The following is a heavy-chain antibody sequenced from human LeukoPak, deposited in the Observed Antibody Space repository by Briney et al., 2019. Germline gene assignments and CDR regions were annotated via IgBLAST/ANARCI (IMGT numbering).Heavy chain of an antibody. CDR2: IYYSGST. V-gene: IGHV4-59*01. J-gene: IGHJ6*03. CDR3: ASGAYCGGDCFMPYYYYYYMDV. Sequence: PSETLSLTCTVSGGSISSYYWSWIRQPPGKGLEWIGYIYYSGSTNYNPSLKSRVTISVDTSKNQFSLKLSSVTAADTAVYYCASGAYCGGDCFMPYYYYYYMDVWGKGTTVTVSS. CDR1: GGSISSYY. D-gene: IGHD2-21*01.